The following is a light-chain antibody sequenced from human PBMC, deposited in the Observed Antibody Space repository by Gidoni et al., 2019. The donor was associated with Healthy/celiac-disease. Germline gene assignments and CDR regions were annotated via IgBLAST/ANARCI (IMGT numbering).Light chain of an antibody. J-gene: IGKJ1*01. CDR3: QQYGSSPKT. V-gene: IGKV3-20*01. CDR1: QSVSSSY. CDR2: GAS. Sequence: EIVLTQSPGTLSLSPGERATLSCRASQSVSSSYLAWYQQKPGQAPRLLIYGASSRATGIPDRFSGSGSGTDFTLTISRLEPEEFAVYYWQQYGSSPKTFGQGTKVEIK.